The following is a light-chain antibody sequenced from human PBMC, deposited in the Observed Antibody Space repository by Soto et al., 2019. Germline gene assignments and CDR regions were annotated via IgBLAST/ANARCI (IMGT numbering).Light chain of an antibody. Sequence: EIVLTQSPGTLSLSPGERSALSCMAIQSVSSSYLAWYQQKPRQAPRLLIYGASSRATGIPDRFSGSGCGTDFTLTLTRLEPEDFAMYYCQQYEISPPITFGQGTRVEIK. CDR1: QSVSSSY. J-gene: IGKJ5*01. CDR2: GAS. V-gene: IGKV3-20*01. CDR3: QQYEISPPIT.